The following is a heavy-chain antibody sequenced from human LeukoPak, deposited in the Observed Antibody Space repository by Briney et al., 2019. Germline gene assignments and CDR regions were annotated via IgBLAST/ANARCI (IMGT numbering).Heavy chain of an antibody. J-gene: IGHJ5*02. D-gene: IGHD6-13*01. Sequence: ASVKVSCKASGYTFTSYDINWVRQATGQGLEWMGWTNPNSGNTGYAQKFQGRVTITRNTSISTAYMELSSLRSEDTAVYYCARVGSIYSSSRGNWFDPWGQGTLVTVSS. V-gene: IGHV1-8*03. CDR1: GYTFTSYD. CDR2: TNPNSGNT. CDR3: ARVGSIYSSSRGNWFDP.